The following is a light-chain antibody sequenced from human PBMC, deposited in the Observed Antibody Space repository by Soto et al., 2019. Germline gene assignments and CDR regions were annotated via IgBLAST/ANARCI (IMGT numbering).Light chain of an antibody. CDR2: GNN. CDR3: QSYDSSLRRV. V-gene: IGLV1-40*01. J-gene: IGLJ2*01. CDR1: SSNIGAGYD. Sequence: QSVLTQPPSVSGAPGQRVTISCTGSSSNIGAGYDVYWYQQLPGTAPKLLISGNNNRPSGVPDRFSGSKSGTSASLAITGLQAEDEADYYCQSYDSSLRRVFGGATKLTVL.